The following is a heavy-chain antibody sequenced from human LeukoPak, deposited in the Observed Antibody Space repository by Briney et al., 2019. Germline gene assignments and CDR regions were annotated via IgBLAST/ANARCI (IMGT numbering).Heavy chain of an antibody. CDR2: IIPIFGTA. CDR3: ARGAWCSGGSCYSELNYYYYMDV. D-gene: IGHD2-15*01. Sequence: SVKVSCKASGGTFSSFATSWVRQAPGQGLGWMGGIIPIFGTANYAQKFQGRVTITTDESTSTAYMELSSLRSEDTAVYYCARGAWCSGGSCYSELNYYYYMDVWGKGTTVTVSS. J-gene: IGHJ6*03. CDR1: GGTFSSFA. V-gene: IGHV1-69*05.